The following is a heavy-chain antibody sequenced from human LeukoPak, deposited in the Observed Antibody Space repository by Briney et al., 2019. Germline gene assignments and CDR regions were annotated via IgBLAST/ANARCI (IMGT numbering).Heavy chain of an antibody. CDR2: ISYSGST. Sequence: SETLSLTCTVSGGPISSSPYYWGWVRQPPGKGLEWIGSISYSGSTFYNPSLKSRLTISVDTSKNQFSLKLSSLTAADTAVFYCARLSPYLGSGSSAFPDDFWGQGTLVTVSS. D-gene: IGHD3-10*01. CDR1: GGPISSSPYY. V-gene: IGHV4-39*01. CDR3: ARLSPYLGSGSSAFPDDF. J-gene: IGHJ4*02.